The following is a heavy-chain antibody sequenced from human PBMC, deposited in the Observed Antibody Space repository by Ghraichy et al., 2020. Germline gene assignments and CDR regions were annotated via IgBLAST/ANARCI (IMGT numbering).Heavy chain of an antibody. CDR1: GGSISSYY. CDR3: ARSGTYYYDSSGFPDY. CDR2: IYYSGST. Sequence: SETLSLTCTVSGGSISSYYWSWIRQPPGKGLEWIGYIYYSGSTNYNPSLKSRVTISVDTSKNQFSLKLSSVTAADTAVYYCARSGTYYYDSSGFPDYWGQGTLVTVSS. J-gene: IGHJ4*02. D-gene: IGHD3-22*01. V-gene: IGHV4-59*08.